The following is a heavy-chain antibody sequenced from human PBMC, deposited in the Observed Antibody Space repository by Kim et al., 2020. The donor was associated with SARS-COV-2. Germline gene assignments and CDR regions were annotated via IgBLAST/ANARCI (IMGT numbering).Heavy chain of an antibody. CDR3: ARDGAAAGPFAYYGMDV. D-gene: IGHD6-13*01. CDR2: ISSSSYI. Sequence: GGSLRLSCAASGFTFSSYSMNWVRQAPGKGLEWVSSISSSSYIYYADSVKGRFTISRDNAKNSLYLQMNSLRAEDTAVYYCARDGAAAGPFAYYGMDVWGQGTTVTVSS. CDR1: GFTFSSYS. V-gene: IGHV3-21*01. J-gene: IGHJ6*02.